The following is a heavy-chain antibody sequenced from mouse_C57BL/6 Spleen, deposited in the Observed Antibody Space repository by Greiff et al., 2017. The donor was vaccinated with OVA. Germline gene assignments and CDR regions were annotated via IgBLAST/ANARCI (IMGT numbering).Heavy chain of an antibody. D-gene: IGHD1-1*01. V-gene: IGHV1-82*01. CDR2: IYPGDGDT. CDR1: GYAFSSSW. CDR3: ARDHYYGSSFAY. Sequence: VQLQQSGPELVKPGASVKISCKASGYAFSSSWMNWVKQRPGKGLEWIGRIYPGDGDTNYNGKFKGKATLTADKSSSTAYMQLSSLTSEDSAVYFCARDHYYGSSFAYWGQGTLVTVSA. J-gene: IGHJ3*01.